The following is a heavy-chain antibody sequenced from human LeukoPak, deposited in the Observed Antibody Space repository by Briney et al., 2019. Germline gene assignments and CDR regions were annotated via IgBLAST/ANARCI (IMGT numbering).Heavy chain of an antibody. J-gene: IGHJ5*02. CDR3: ARTYSGYDWAGVYNWFDP. CDR1: GGSISTKSYY. Sequence: PSETLSLTCTVSGGSISTKSYYWSWIRQPAGKGLEWIGEINHSRSTNYNPSLKSRVTISVDTSKNQFSLKLSSVTAADTAVYYCARTYSGYDWAGVYNWFDPWGQGTLVTVSS. D-gene: IGHD5-12*01. V-gene: IGHV4-61*10. CDR2: INHSRST.